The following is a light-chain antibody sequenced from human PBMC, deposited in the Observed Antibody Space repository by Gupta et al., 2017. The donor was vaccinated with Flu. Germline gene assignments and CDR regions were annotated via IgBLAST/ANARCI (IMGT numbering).Light chain of an antibody. CDR1: ESLVYSDGDSY. CDR3: MHSTRGPWT. V-gene: IGKV2-30*01. CDR2: KAS. J-gene: IGKJ1*01. Sequence: DAVMTQSPLYLPVTLGQPASISCRSSESLVYSDGDSYVSWLHQRPGQSPRRLIYKASNRDSGVPDRISGSGSGTDFTLTISRLEAEDVGVYYCMHSTRGPWTFGQGTKVEI.